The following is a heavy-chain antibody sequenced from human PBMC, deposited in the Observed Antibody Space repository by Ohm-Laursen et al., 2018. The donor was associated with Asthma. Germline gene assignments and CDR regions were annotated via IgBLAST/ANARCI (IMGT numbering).Heavy chain of an antibody. D-gene: IGHD2-2*01. Sequence: SDTLSLTCTVSGGSVRGGSYYWSWFRQPPGKGLEWIGYIYYTGSTTYNPSLKSRVAMAVDTTKNEISPKLSSVTAADTAVYYCAREGCRSSSCESRHNWYDPWGQGTLVTVSS. V-gene: IGHV4-61*01. J-gene: IGHJ5*02. CDR1: GGSVRGGSYY. CDR3: AREGCRSSSCESRHNWYDP. CDR2: IYYTGST.